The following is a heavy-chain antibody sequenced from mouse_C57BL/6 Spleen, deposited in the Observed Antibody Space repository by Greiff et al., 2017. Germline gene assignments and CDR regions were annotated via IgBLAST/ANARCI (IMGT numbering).Heavy chain of an antibody. CDR1: GYSITSDY. V-gene: IGHV3-8*01. J-gene: IGHJ2*01. CDR2: ISSSGST. CDR3: ASSSGYYLDY. Sequence: DVKLQESGPGLAKPSQSLSLTCSVTGYSITSDYWNWIRKFPGNKLEYIGYISSSGSTYYIQSLERLSSITRDTAENQYYLQLKSVTTEDTATDYSASSSGYYLDYWGQGTTLTVSS.